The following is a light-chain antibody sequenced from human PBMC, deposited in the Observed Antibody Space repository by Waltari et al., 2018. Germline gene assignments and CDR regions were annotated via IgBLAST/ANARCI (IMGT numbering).Light chain of an antibody. Sequence: DIKLTQSPSALSASVGDGAPITCRASQNINVWLAWYQQKPGKAPNLLIYKASTLESGVPSRFSGSGSGTDFTLIISSLQPDDSATYYCQQYNAFPLTFGGGTKVEIK. CDR3: QQYNAFPLT. V-gene: IGKV1-5*03. J-gene: IGKJ4*01. CDR1: QNINVW. CDR2: KAS.